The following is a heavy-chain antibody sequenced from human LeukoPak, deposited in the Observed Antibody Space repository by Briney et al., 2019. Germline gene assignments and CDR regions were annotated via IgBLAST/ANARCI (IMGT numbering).Heavy chain of an antibody. V-gene: IGHV3-74*01. D-gene: IGHD6-19*01. CDR1: GFTFRSYW. CDR3: ARDRLAGTFDY. J-gene: IGHJ4*02. Sequence: QPGGSLRPSCAASGFTFRSYWMHWVRQAPGKGLVWVSRINRDGSRTTYADSVKGRFTISRDNAKNSLYLQMNSLRAEDTAVYYCARDRLAGTFDYWGQGTLVTVSS. CDR2: INRDGSRT.